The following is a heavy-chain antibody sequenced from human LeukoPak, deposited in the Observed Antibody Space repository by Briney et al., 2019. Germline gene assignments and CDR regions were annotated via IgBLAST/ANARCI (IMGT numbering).Heavy chain of an antibody. CDR2: IYYSGST. CDR1: GGSISSSTSY. CDR3: ARNASDSGTSYFDY. V-gene: IGHV4-39*01. J-gene: IGHJ4*02. D-gene: IGHD1-26*01. Sequence: SETLSLTCTVSGGSISSSTSYWGWIRQPPGKGLEWIWSIYYSGSTSYNPSLKSRVTISVDTSKKQFSLKLDSVTAADTAVYYCARNASDSGTSYFDYWGQGTLVTVSS.